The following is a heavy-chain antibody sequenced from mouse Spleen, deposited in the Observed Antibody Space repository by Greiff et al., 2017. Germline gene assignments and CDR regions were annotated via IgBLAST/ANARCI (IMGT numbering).Heavy chain of an antibody. CDR2: IDPETGGT. V-gene: IGHV1-15*01. CDR3: TTCYSYYSYDEGGAMDY. Sequence: VQLVESGAELVRPGASVTLSCKASGYTFTDYEMHWVKQTPVHGLEWIGAIDPETGGTAYNQKFKGKAILTADKSSSTAYMELRSLTSEDTAVYYCTTCYSYYSYDEGGAMDYWGQGTSVTVSS. CDR1: GYTFTDYE. D-gene: IGHD2-12*01. J-gene: IGHJ4*01.